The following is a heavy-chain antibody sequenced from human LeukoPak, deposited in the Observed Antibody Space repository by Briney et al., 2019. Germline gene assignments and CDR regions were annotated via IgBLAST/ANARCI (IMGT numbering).Heavy chain of an antibody. CDR3: ARDRSCTNGVCYDAFDI. V-gene: IGHV3-30-3*01. CDR1: GFTFSSYA. Sequence: PGGSLRLSCAASGFTFSSYAMHWVRQAPGKGLEWVAVISYDGSNKYYADSVKGRFTISRDNSKNTLYLQMNSLRAEDTAVYYCARDRSCTNGVCYDAFDIWGQGTMVTVSS. CDR2: ISYDGSNK. D-gene: IGHD2-8*01. J-gene: IGHJ3*02.